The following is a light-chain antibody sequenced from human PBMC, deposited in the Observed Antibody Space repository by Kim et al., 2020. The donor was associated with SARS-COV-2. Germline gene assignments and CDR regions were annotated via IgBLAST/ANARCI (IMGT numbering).Light chain of an antibody. CDR3: QAWDSSTVV. CDR1: NLGENY. CDR2: KDS. J-gene: IGLJ2*01. Sequence: VAPGRTASITGLGNNLGENYSCWYQQNPGRPPGLVTNKDSKRPSGIPGRFPGPNSGNPATLTTSGTQAMDEADYYCQAWDSSTVVFGGGTQLTVL. V-gene: IGLV3-1*01.